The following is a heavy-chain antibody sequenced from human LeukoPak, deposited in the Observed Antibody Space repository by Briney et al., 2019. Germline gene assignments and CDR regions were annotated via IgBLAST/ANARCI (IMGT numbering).Heavy chain of an antibody. D-gene: IGHD5-24*01. CDR1: GFTFGDYA. CDR2: IRGKAYGGTT. CDR3: TRDRGGMATIIFVY. Sequence: PGGSLRLSCTASGFTFGDYAMSWVRQAPGKGLKWVGFIRGKAYGGTTEYAASVKGRFTISRDDSKSIAYLQMNSLKTEDTAVYYCTRDRGGMATIIFVYWGQGTLVTVSS. V-gene: IGHV3-49*04. J-gene: IGHJ4*02.